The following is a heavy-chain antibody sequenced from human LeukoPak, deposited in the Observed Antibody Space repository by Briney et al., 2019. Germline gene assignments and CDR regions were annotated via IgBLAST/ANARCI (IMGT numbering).Heavy chain of an antibody. V-gene: IGHV4-34*01. J-gene: IGHJ5*02. CDR3: ARVARWIYSTYGVWFDP. D-gene: IGHD4-11*01. CDR1: GGSFSGYY. Sequence: SETLSLTCAVYGGSFSGYYWSWIRQPPGKGLEWIGEIDHSGSTNYNPSLKSRVTISLDTSKNQFSLKLTSVTAADTAVYYCARVARWIYSTYGVWFDPWGQGTLVTVSS. CDR2: IDHSGST.